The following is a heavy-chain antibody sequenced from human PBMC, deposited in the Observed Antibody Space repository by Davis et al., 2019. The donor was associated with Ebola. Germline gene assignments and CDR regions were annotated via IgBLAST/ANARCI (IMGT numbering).Heavy chain of an antibody. D-gene: IGHD3-3*01. CDR2: IHPGDSDT. Sequence: GGSLRLSCKGSGYSFTSYWIGWVRQMPEKGLEWMGIIHPGDSDTRYSPSFQGHVSISADKSINTAYLQWSSLKASDTAMYFCARHFVGKLFGMDVWGQGTTVTVSS. CDR1: GYSFTSYW. V-gene: IGHV5-51*01. CDR3: ARHFVGKLFGMDV. J-gene: IGHJ6*02.